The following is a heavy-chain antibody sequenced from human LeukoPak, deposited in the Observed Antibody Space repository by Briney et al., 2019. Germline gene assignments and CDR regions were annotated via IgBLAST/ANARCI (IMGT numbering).Heavy chain of an antibody. D-gene: IGHD2-21*02. V-gene: IGHV5-51*01. J-gene: IGHJ3*02. CDR3: ARQGRIVVVTTTHDAFDI. CDR1: GYSFTTYW. Sequence: GESLKISCTGFGYSFTTYWIGWVRQMPGKGLEWMGIIYPGDSDARYSPSLQGQVTISVDKSISTAYLQWSSLKASDTAMYYCARQGRIVVVTTTHDAFDIWGQGTTVTVSS. CDR2: IYPGDSDA.